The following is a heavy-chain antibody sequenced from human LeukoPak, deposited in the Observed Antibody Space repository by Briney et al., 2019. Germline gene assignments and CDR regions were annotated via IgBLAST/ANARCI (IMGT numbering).Heavy chain of an antibody. J-gene: IGHJ4*02. D-gene: IGHD3-9*01. V-gene: IGHV3-21*01. CDR1: GFTFNTYT. CDR3: ARTYYDILTGYNPYFDY. Sequence: GSLRLSCAASGFTFNTYTMNWVRQAPGKGLEWVSSITASSTAIYSADSVKGRLTISRDNAKNFLYLQMNSLRAEDTAVYYCARTYYDILTGYNPYFDYWGQGILVTVSS. CDR2: ITASSTAI.